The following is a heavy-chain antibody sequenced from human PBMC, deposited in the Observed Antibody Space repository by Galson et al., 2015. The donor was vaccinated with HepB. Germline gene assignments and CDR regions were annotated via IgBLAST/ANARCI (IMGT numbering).Heavy chain of an antibody. D-gene: IGHD3-3*02. Sequence: SLRLSCAASRFTFSSYWMHWVRQAPGTGLVWVSRINSDGSSTSYADSVKGRFTISRDNAKNTLYLQMNSLRAEDTAVYYCASCSFSRGYFYGMDVWGQGTTVTVSS. J-gene: IGHJ6*02. CDR3: ASCSFSRGYFYGMDV. V-gene: IGHV3-74*01. CDR1: RFTFSSYW. CDR2: INSDGSST.